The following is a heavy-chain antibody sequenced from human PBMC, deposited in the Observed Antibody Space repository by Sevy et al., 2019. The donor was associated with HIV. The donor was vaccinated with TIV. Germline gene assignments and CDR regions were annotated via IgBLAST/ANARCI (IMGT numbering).Heavy chain of an antibody. J-gene: IGHJ4*02. CDR3: ATDDRDNSGYHFTY. V-gene: IGHV3-30-3*01. D-gene: IGHD3-22*01. Sequence: GGSLRLSCAASGFTFSNFAMHWVRQAPGKGLEWVAITSYDGTSNYCADSVKGRFTISRDNSKHTLYLQMNSLTVEDTAVYYCATDDRDNSGYHFTYWGQGTLVTVSS. CDR1: GFTFSNFA. CDR2: TSYDGTSN.